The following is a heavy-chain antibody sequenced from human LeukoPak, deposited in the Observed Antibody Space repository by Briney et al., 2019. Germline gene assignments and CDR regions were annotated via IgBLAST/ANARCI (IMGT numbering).Heavy chain of an antibody. V-gene: IGHV1-69*02. Sequence: SVTVSFTASGGTFSIYTISWVRQAPGQGLEWMGRIIPILGIANYAQKFQGRVTITADKSTSTAYMELSSLRSEDTAVYYCARPYSGYELDAFDIWGQGTMVTVSS. D-gene: IGHD5-12*01. J-gene: IGHJ3*02. CDR2: IIPILGIA. CDR1: GGTFSIYT. CDR3: ARPYSGYELDAFDI.